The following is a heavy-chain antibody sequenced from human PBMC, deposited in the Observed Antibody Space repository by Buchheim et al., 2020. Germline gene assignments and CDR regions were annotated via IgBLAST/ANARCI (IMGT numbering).Heavy chain of an antibody. J-gene: IGHJ4*02. CDR1: GGPFSGFY. CDR2: INHSGST. CDR3: ARFSLEWSKVFDY. V-gene: IGHV4-34*02. Sequence: QVHLQQWGAGLLKPSETLSLTCSVSGGPFSGFYWNWIRQSPGKGLEWIGEINHSGSTNYNPSLKSRVTISVDTSKNQFSLKLSSVTAADTAVYYCARFSLEWSKVFDYWGQGTL. D-gene: IGHD3-3*01.